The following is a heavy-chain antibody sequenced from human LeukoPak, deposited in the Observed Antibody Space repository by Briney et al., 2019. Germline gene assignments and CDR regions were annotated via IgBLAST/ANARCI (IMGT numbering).Heavy chain of an antibody. J-gene: IGHJ2*01. Sequence: SETLSLTRTVSGVSISSYFWSWLRQPPGKGLEWIGYIYTSGSTNYTPSLKRRHTISVDTSKNQFSMKLSSVTAPDTAVYYCARRADIVVVPAAISPHWYFDLWGRGTLVTVSS. CDR1: GVSISSYF. CDR2: IYTSGST. D-gene: IGHD2-2*02. CDR3: ARRADIVVVPAAISPHWYFDL. V-gene: IGHV4-4*09.